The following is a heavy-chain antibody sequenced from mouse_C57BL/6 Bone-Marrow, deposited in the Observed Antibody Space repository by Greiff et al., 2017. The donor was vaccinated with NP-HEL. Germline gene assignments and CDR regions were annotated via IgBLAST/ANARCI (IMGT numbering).Heavy chain of an antibody. V-gene: IGHV14-4*01. Sequence: VQLQQSGAELVRPGASVKLSCTVSGFNIKDDYMHWVKQRPEQGLEWIGWIDPENGDTEYASKFQGKATITADTSSNTPYLQLSSLTSEDTAVYYCTTGGSSPYAMDYWGQGTSVTVSS. CDR1: GFNIKDDY. CDR3: TTGGSSPYAMDY. CDR2: IDPENGDT. J-gene: IGHJ4*01. D-gene: IGHD1-1*01.